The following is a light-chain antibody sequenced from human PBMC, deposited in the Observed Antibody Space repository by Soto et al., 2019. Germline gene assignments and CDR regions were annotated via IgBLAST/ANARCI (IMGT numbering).Light chain of an antibody. CDR2: HVS. J-gene: IGLJ2*01. V-gene: IGLV2-11*01. CDR3: CSYAGTYTYVV. Sequence: QSALTQPRSVSGSPGQSVTISCTGTSSDVGGFNYVSWYQQHPGKAPNLMIHHVSQRPSGVPDRFSGSKSGNTASLTISGLQAEDEADYYCCSYAGTYTYVVFGGGTKLTVL. CDR1: SSDVGGFNY.